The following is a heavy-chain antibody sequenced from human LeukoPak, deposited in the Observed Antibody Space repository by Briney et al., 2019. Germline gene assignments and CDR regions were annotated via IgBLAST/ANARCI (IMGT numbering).Heavy chain of an antibody. Sequence: PGGSLRLSCAASDFTFSSYTMNWVRQAPGKGLEWVSSISSSNNYIYYADSVKGRFTISRDNAKNSLYLQINSLRAEDTAIYYCARDYDSSGYFDYWGQGTLVTVSS. D-gene: IGHD3-22*01. CDR1: DFTFSSYT. CDR3: ARDYDSSGYFDY. CDR2: ISSSNNYI. V-gene: IGHV3-21*01. J-gene: IGHJ4*02.